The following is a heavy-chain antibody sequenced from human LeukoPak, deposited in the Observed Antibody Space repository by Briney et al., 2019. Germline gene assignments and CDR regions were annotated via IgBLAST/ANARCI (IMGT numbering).Heavy chain of an antibody. Sequence: SQTLSLTCAISGDSVSSNSAAWNWIRQSPSRGLEWLGRTYYRSKWYNDYAVSVKSRITINPDTSKNQFSLQLNSVTPEDTAVYYCARAGRMVDSSSSFWFDPWGQRTLVTVSS. J-gene: IGHJ5*02. D-gene: IGHD6-6*01. CDR2: TYYRSKWYN. CDR1: GDSVSSNSAA. V-gene: IGHV6-1*01. CDR3: ARAGRMVDSSSSFWFDP.